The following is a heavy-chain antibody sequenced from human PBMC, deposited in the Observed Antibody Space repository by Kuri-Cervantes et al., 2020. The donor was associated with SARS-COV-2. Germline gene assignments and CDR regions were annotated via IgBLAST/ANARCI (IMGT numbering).Heavy chain of an antibody. CDR2: IQDDGSDK. CDR3: AKDGSVTKVARTTYYYYHYMDV. Sequence: GGSLRLSCAASGFIFSDAGMHWVRQAPGKGLGWVAFIQDDGSDKYYADSVKGRFTISRDNSKYALYLQMNSLSAADTAVYYCAKDGSVTKVARTTYYYYHYMDVWGKGTAVTVSS. D-gene: IGHD4-23*01. CDR1: GFIFSDAG. J-gene: IGHJ6*03. V-gene: IGHV3-30*02.